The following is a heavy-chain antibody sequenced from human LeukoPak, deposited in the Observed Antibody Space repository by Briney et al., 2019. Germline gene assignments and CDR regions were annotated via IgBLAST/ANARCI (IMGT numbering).Heavy chain of an antibody. V-gene: IGHV3-23*01. CDR3: AKHSGSYFIYYVDS. Sequence: GGSLRLSCAASGFTFSSYGMSWVRQAPGKGLEWVSTISGSAYNTYYADSVKGRFTISRDNSANTHYLQMNSLRAEDTALYYCAKHSGSYFIYYVDSWGQGTLVTVSS. CDR1: GFTFSSYG. J-gene: IGHJ4*02. CDR2: ISGSAYNT. D-gene: IGHD1-26*01.